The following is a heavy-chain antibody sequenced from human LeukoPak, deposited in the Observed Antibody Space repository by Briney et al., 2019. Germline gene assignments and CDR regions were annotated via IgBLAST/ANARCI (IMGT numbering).Heavy chain of an antibody. J-gene: IGHJ5*02. CDR3: ARGGSITMVRGVITWFDP. Sequence: SETLSLTCTVSGGSLSSYYWTWIRQPPGKGLEWIGSIYYSGSTYYNPSLKSRVTISVDTSKNQFSLKLSSVTAADTAVYYCARGGSITMVRGVITWFDPWGQGTLVTVSS. CDR1: GGSLSSYY. D-gene: IGHD3-10*01. CDR2: IYYSGST. V-gene: IGHV4-59*12.